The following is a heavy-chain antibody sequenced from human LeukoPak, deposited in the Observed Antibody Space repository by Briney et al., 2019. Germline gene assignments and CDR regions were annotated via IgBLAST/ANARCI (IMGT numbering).Heavy chain of an antibody. V-gene: IGHV1-18*01. Sequence: GASVKVSCKASGYTFPNYGISWVRQAPGQGLEWMGWISGHTGNTNYALEFRGRVTMTTETSTSTAYMELRSLRSDDTGVYYCARALGGSRKNDFWSGYPDYWGQGTLVSVSS. CDR3: ARALGGSRKNDFWSGYPDY. CDR1: GYTFPNYG. J-gene: IGHJ4*02. CDR2: ISGHTGNT. D-gene: IGHD3-3*01.